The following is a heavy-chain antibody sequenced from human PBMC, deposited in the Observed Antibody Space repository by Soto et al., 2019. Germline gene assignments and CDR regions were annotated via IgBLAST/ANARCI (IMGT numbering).Heavy chain of an antibody. V-gene: IGHV1-3*01. J-gene: IGHJ4*02. CDR3: ASSPTVTDYFDY. D-gene: IGHD4-17*01. CDR1: GYTFTSYA. Sequence: RASVKVSCKASGYTFTSYAMHWVRQAPGQRLEWMGWINAGNGNTKYSQKFQGRVTITRDTSASTAYMELSSLRSEDTAVYYCASSPTVTDYFDYWGQGTLVTVSS. CDR2: INAGNGNT.